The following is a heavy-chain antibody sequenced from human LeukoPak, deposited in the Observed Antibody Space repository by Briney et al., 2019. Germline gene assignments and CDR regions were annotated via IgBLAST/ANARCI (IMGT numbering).Heavy chain of an antibody. D-gene: IGHD2-8*02. CDR1: GGSISSYY. Sequence: SETLSLTCTVSGGSISSYYWSWIRQPPGKGLEWIGEINHSGSTNYNPSLKSRVTISVDTSKNQFSLKLSSVTAADTAVYYCARHEDWRSADLWGQGTMVTVSS. CDR2: INHSGST. V-gene: IGHV4-34*01. CDR3: ARHEDWRSADL. J-gene: IGHJ3*01.